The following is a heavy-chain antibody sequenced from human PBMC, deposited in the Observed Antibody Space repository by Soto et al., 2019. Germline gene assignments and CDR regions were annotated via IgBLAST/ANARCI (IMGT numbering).Heavy chain of an antibody. D-gene: IGHD3-10*01. J-gene: IGHJ4*02. CDR1: GGTFSSYA. Sequence: ASVKVSCKASGGTFSSYAISWVRQAPGQGLEWMGGIIPIFGTANYAQKFQGRVTITADESTSTAYMELSSLRSEDTAAYYCARIITEIFKHFDYWGREPWSP. V-gene: IGHV1-69*13. CDR3: ARIITEIFKHFDY. CDR2: IIPIFGTA.